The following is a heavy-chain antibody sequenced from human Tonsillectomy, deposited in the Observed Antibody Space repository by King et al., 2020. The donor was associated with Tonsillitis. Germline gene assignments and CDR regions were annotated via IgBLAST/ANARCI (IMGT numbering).Heavy chain of an antibody. Sequence: QLQESGPGLVKPSETLSLTCTVSGGSISSSSYYWGWLRPPPGKGLEWIGSIYYSGSTYYNPSLKSRVTISVDTSKNQFSLKLSSVTAADTAVYYCARLWGTYCSGASCYLGGCDYWGQGTLVTASS. V-gene: IGHV4-39*01. D-gene: IGHD2-15*01. J-gene: IGHJ4*02. CDR2: IYYSGST. CDR3: ARLWGTYCSGASCYLGGCDY. CDR1: GGSISSSSYY.